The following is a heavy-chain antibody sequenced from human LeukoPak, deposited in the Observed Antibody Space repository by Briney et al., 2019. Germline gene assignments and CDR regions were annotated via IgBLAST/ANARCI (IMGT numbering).Heavy chain of an antibody. D-gene: IGHD6-19*01. V-gene: IGHV4-38-2*01. CDR2: IYHSGST. Sequence: GSLRLSCAASGFSFSSYSMNWIRQPPGKGLEWMGSIYHSGSTYYNPSLKRRVTISVDTSKNQFSLRLSSVTAADTAVYYCARLILGGWYYFDYWGQGTLVTVSS. CDR3: ARLILGGWYYFDY. CDR1: GFSFSSYS. J-gene: IGHJ4*02.